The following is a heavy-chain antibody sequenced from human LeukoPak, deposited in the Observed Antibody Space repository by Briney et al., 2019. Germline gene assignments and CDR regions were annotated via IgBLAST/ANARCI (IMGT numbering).Heavy chain of an antibody. V-gene: IGHV4-39*07. Sequence: PSETLSLTCTVSGGSISSSSYYWSWIRQPPGKGLEWIGEINHSGSTNYNPSLKSRVTISVDTSKNQLSLKPSSVTAADTAVYYCARGRIFDPWGQGTLVTVSS. CDR1: GGSISSSSYY. J-gene: IGHJ5*02. CDR3: ARGRIFDP. D-gene: IGHD3-10*01. CDR2: INHSGST.